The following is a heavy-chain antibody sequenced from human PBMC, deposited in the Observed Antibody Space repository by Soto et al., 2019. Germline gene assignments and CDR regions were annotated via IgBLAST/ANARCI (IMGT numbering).Heavy chain of an antibody. CDR3: ARVRVRGIVDY. J-gene: IGHJ4*02. CDR2: IYHSGST. CDR1: GGSISSGGYS. D-gene: IGHD3-10*01. Sequence: TLSLTCAVSGGSISSGGYSWSWIRQPPGKGLEWIGYIYHSGSTYYNPSLKSRVTISVDRSKNQFSLKLSSVTAADTAVYYCARVRVRGIVDYWGQGTLVTVSS. V-gene: IGHV4-30-2*01.